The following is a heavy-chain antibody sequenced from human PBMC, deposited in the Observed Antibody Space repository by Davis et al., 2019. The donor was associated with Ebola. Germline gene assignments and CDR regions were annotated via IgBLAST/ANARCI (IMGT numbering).Heavy chain of an antibody. Sequence: PSETLSLTCAISGDSVSGNIPAWNWIRQSPSRGLEWLGRTYYSSKWYNDYAVSVESRIIINSDTSKNQFSLHLNSVAPEDTAVYYCARVKVSTPNYYYMDVWGQGTTVTVSS. CDR1: GDSVSGNIPA. CDR3: ARVKVSTPNYYYMDV. V-gene: IGHV6-1*01. CDR2: TYYSSKWYN. J-gene: IGHJ6*02. D-gene: IGHD5/OR15-5a*01.